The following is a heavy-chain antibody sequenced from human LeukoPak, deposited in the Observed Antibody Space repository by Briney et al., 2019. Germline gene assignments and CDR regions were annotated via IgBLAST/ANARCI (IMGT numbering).Heavy chain of an antibody. Sequence: GGSLRLSCAVSVFTLTNHCVRWVRQAQGKGREWVLIITGTGGKYYGDSVKGRFVLSRDNSKNTVYMQMSSLRAEDTATYYCAKDYCRDGNCPFPFLDSWGQGTQVTVSS. J-gene: IGHJ4*02. D-gene: IGHD2-15*01. CDR2: ITGTGGK. CDR1: VFTLTNHC. V-gene: IGHV3-23*01. CDR3: AKDYCRDGNCPFPFLDS.